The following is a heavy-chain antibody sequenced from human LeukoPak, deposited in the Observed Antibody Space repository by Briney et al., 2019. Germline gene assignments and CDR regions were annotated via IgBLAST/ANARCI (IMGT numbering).Heavy chain of an antibody. CDR1: GGSFTTYY. Sequence: SETLSFTCAVYGGSFTTYYWSWIRQPPGKGLEWIGEINHRGSTSYTPSLKSRVTISLDTSKNQFSLRLSSVSAADTAFYYCARHRGPLWFGESFDYWGQGTLVTVSS. CDR2: INHRGST. D-gene: IGHD3-10*01. J-gene: IGHJ4*02. V-gene: IGHV4-34*01. CDR3: ARHRGPLWFGESFDY.